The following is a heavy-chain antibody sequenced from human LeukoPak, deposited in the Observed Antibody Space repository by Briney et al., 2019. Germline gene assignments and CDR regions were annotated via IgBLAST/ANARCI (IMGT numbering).Heavy chain of an antibody. V-gene: IGHV4-34*01. CDR3: ARSRGWLQSHPLGY. CDR1: GGSFSGYY. D-gene: IGHD5-24*01. Sequence: SETLSLTCAVYGGSFSGYYWSWIRQPPGKGLECIGEIHHSGGTNYNPSLKSRVTLSVDTSKNQFSLKLSSVTAADTAVYYCARSRGWLQSHPLGYWGQGTLVTVSS. CDR2: IHHSGGT. J-gene: IGHJ4*02.